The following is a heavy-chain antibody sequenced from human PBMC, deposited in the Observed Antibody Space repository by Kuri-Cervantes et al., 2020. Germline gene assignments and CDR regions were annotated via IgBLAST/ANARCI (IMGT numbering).Heavy chain of an antibody. D-gene: IGHD2-2*01. CDR1: GFTFSSYE. V-gene: IGHV3-48*03. Sequence: GESLKISCAASGFTFSSYEMNWVRQAPRKGLEWVSYVSSSGSTIYYADSVKGRFTISRDNSKNTLYLQMNSLRAEDTAVYYCAKSLDIVVVPAATDYWGQGTLVTVSS. J-gene: IGHJ4*02. CDR2: VSSSGSTI. CDR3: AKSLDIVVVPAATDY.